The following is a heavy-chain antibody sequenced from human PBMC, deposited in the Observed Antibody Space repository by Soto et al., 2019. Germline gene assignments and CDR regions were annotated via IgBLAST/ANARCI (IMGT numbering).Heavy chain of an antibody. CDR3: ARGVAAAGTDYKPFDY. Sequence: QVQLVESGGGVVQPGRSLRLSCAASGFTFSSYGMHWVRQAPGKGLEWVAVIWYDGSNKYYADSVKGRFTISRDNSKNTLYLQMNSPRAEDTAVYYCARGVAAAGTDYKPFDYWGQGTLVTVSS. CDR2: IWYDGSNK. CDR1: GFTFSSYG. V-gene: IGHV3-33*01. J-gene: IGHJ4*02. D-gene: IGHD6-13*01.